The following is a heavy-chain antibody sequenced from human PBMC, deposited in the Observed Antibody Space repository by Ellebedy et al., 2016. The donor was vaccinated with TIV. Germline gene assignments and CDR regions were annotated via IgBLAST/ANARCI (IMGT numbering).Heavy chain of an antibody. Sequence: MPSETLSLTCAVYGGSFSGYYWSWIRQPPGKGLEWIGEMNHSGSTNYNPSLKSRVTVSVDTSKKQFSLKLSSVTAADTAVYYCARGGGTEAYDSSGYYYYFDFWGQGTLVTVSS. CDR3: ARGGGTEAYDSSGYYYYFDF. D-gene: IGHD3-22*01. CDR1: GGSFSGYY. CDR2: MNHSGST. V-gene: IGHV4-34*01. J-gene: IGHJ4*02.